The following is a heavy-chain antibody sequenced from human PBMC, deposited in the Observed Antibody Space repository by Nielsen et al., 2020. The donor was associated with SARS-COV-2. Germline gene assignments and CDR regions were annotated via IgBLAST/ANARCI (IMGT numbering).Heavy chain of an antibody. CDR3: ARDDTVTMYYYSYYGMDV. D-gene: IGHD4-17*01. CDR1: GYTFTNYY. V-gene: IGHV1-46*01. J-gene: IGHJ6*02. CDR2: INTSDGST. Sequence: ASVQVSCKASGYTFTNYYMHWVRQAPAQGLEWMGIINTSDGSTTYAQKFQGRVTMTRDTSTRTVYMALRSLRSEDTAVYYCARDDTVTMYYYSYYGMDVWGQGTTVAGSS.